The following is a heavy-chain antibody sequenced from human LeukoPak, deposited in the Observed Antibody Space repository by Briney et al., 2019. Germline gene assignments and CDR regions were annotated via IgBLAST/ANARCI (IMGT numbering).Heavy chain of an antibody. V-gene: IGHV3-30*02. Sequence: PGGSLRLSCAASGFTFGRFGMHWVRQAPGKGLEWVAFIRYDGNNKYYVDSVKGRFTISRDNSKNTVYLQMNSLRVEGTALYYCAKSQYELRWGDYFDYWGQGTLVTVSS. D-gene: IGHD4-23*01. CDR3: AKSQYELRWGDYFDY. CDR2: IRYDGNNK. J-gene: IGHJ4*02. CDR1: GFTFGRFG.